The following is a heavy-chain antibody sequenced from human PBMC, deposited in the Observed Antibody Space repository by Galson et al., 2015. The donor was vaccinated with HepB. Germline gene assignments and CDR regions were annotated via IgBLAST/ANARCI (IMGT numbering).Heavy chain of an antibody. CDR3: ARTYYYGSGSLYNAFDI. J-gene: IGHJ3*02. V-gene: IGHV4-39*01. CDR1: GGSISSSSYY. D-gene: IGHD3-10*01. Sequence: ETLSLTCTVSGGSISSSSYYWGWIRQPPGKGLEWIGSIYYSGSTYYNPSLKSRATISVDTSKNQFSLKLSSVTAADTAVYYCARTYYYGSGSLYNAFDIWGQGTMVTVSS. CDR2: IYYSGST.